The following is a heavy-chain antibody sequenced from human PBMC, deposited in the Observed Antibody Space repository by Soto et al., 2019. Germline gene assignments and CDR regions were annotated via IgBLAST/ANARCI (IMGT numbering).Heavy chain of an antibody. V-gene: IGHV4-59*01. J-gene: IGHJ4*02. CDR3: ARRVAPRQMGYYFDY. CDR2: IYYSGST. CDR1: GGSISSYY. Sequence: PSETLSLTCTVSGGSISSYYWSWIRQPPGKGLEWIGYIYYSGSTNYNPSLKSRVTTSVDTSKNQFSLKLSSVTAADTAVYYCARRVAPRQMGYYFDYWGQGTLVTVSS. D-gene: IGHD6-6*01.